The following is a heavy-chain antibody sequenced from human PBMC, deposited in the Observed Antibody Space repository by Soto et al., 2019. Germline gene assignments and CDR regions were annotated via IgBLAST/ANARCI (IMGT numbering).Heavy chain of an antibody. D-gene: IGHD3-22*01. CDR3: ASGTYYYDSSGPPRAFDI. Sequence: SETLSLTCTVSGDSINSGAYYWTWIRQHPGKGLEWIGYIYYGGSTYYNPSLKSRVTISVDTSKNQFSLKLSSVTAADTAVYYCASGTYYYDSSGPPRAFDIWGQGTMVTVSS. J-gene: IGHJ3*02. V-gene: IGHV4-30-4*08. CDR2: IYYGGST. CDR1: GDSINSGAYY.